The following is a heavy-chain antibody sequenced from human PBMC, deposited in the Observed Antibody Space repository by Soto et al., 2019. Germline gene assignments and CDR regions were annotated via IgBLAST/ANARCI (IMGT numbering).Heavy chain of an antibody. J-gene: IGHJ6*02. CDR2: ISYDGSNK. D-gene: IGHD6-19*01. V-gene: IGHV3-30*18. CDR1: GFTFSSYG. Sequence: GSLRLSCAASGFTFSSYGMHWVRQAPGKGLEWVAVISYDGSNKYYADSVKGRFTISRDNSKNTLYLQMNSLRAEDTAVYYCAKDRGFSGYSSGWYYYGMDVWGQGTTVTVSS. CDR3: AKDRGFSGYSSGWYYYGMDV.